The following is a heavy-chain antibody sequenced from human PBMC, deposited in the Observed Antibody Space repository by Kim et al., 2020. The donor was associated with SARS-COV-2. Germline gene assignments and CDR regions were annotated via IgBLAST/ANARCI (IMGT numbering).Heavy chain of an antibody. J-gene: IGHJ6*02. V-gene: IGHV3-9*01. CDR3: VRVYSSLDYYYYGMDV. CDR2: IGWNRGSV. Sequence: GGSLRLSCTVSGFTFDDYAMHSVRQVPGKGLEWVSGIGWNRGSVGYADSVKGRFTISRDNAKKSLYLQMNNLRPEDTALYYCVRVYSSLDYYYYGMDVWGQGTTVTVSS. CDR1: GFTFDDYA. D-gene: IGHD6-13*01.